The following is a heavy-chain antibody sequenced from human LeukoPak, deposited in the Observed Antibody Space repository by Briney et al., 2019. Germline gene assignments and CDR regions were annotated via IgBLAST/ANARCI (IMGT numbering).Heavy chain of an antibody. J-gene: IGHJ4*02. Sequence: GASVKVSCKASGYTFTGYHMHWVRQAPGQGLEWMGRINPNSGDTNYAQKFQGRVTMTRDTSISTAYMELSRLRSDDTAVYYCAGHYYDSSGYYYFDYWGQGTLVTVSS. CDR3: AGHYYDSSGYYYFDY. V-gene: IGHV1-2*06. D-gene: IGHD3-22*01. CDR2: INPNSGDT. CDR1: GYTFTGYH.